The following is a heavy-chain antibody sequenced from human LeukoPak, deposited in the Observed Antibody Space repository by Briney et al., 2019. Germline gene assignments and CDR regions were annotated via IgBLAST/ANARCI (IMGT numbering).Heavy chain of an antibody. CDR2: ISSSSSHI. Sequence: GGSLRLSCAASGFTFSNYGMNWVRQAPGRGLEWVASISSSSSHIYYADSVKGRFTISRDNAKNSLYLQMNSLRAEDTAVYYCARSPSCSSASCYTNYWGQGTLDTVSS. J-gene: IGHJ4*02. D-gene: IGHD2-2*02. CDR3: ARSPSCSSASCYTNY. V-gene: IGHV3-21*01. CDR1: GFTFSNYG.